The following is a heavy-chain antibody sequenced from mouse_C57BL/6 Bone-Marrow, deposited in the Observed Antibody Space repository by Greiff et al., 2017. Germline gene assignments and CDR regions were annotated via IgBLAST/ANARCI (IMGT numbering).Heavy chain of an antibody. V-gene: IGHV14-4*01. J-gene: IGHJ3*01. Sequence: EVQLQQSGAELVRPGASVKLSCTASGFNIKDDYMHWVKQRPEQGLEWIGWIDPENGDTEYASKFQGKATITADTSSNTAYLQLSSLTSEDTAVYYCTPYCYGSRFAYWGQGTLVTVSA. CDR2: IDPENGDT. CDR3: TPYCYGSRFAY. CDR1: GFNIKDDY. D-gene: IGHD1-1*01.